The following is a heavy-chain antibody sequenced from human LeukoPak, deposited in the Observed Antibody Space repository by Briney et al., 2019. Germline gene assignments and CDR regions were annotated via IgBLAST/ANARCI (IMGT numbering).Heavy chain of an antibody. CDR3: ARRAYSSSSFDY. CDR2: IYYSGRT. Sequence: PSETLSLTCTVSGGSISSGNHFWGWIRQPPGKGLEWIGIIYYSGRTYFNPSLKSRVTISVDTSKNQFSLKLSSVTAADTAVYYCARRAYSSSSFDYWDQGTLVTVSS. D-gene: IGHD6-6*01. V-gene: IGHV4-39*01. J-gene: IGHJ4*02. CDR1: GGSISSGNHF.